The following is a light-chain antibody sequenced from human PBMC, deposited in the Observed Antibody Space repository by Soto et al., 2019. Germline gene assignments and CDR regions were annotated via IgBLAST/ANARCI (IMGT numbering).Light chain of an antibody. Sequence: QSVLTQPASVSGSPGQSITISCTETSSDVGGYNYVSWYQQHPGKAPKLMIYEVSNRPSGVSNRFSGSKSGNTASLTISGLQAEDEADYYCSSYTSSSIVVFGGGTKLTVL. CDR1: SSDVGGYNY. CDR3: SSYTSSSIVV. J-gene: IGLJ2*01. V-gene: IGLV2-14*01. CDR2: EVS.